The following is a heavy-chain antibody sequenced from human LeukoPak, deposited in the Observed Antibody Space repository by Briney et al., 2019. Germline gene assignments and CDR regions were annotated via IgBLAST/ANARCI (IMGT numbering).Heavy chain of an antibody. CDR1: GFTFSTYE. J-gene: IGHJ4*02. V-gene: IGHV3-48*03. CDR2: ITGSGTI. CDR3: AREGVPGDGAHFDY. Sequence: GGSLRLSCAASGFTFSTYEMNWVRQAPGKGLEWVSYITGSGTIYYADSVKGRFTISRDNAKNSVYLQMNSLRDEDTGVYYCAREGVPGDGAHFDYWGQGTLVTATS. D-gene: IGHD3-16*01.